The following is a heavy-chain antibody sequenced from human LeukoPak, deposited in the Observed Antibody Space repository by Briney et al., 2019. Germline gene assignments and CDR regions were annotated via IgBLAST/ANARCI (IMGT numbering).Heavy chain of an antibody. D-gene: IGHD5-12*01. CDR1: GGSISSYY. CDR2: IYYSGST. V-gene: IGHV4-59*01. Sequence: SETLSLTCTVSGGSISSYYWSWIRQPPGKGLEWIGYIYYSGSTNHNPSLKSRVTISVDTSKNQFSLKLRSVTAADTAVYYCVTGGSPCSYYYYMDVWGKGTTVTVSS. J-gene: IGHJ6*03. CDR3: VTGGSPCSYYYYMDV.